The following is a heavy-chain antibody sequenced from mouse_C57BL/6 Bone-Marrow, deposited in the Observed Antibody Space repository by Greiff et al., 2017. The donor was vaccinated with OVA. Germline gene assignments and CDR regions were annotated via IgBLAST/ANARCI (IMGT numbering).Heavy chain of an antibody. CDR2: INPSSGYT. D-gene: IGHD4-1*01. V-gene: IGHV1-4*01. CDR1: GYTFTSYT. J-gene: IGHJ2*01. CDR3: ARAPLLGPENYFDY. Sequence: VQLQQSGAELARPGASVKMSCKASGYTFTSYTMHWVKQRPGQGLEWIGYINPSSGYTKYNQKFKDKATLTADKSSSTAYMQLSSLTSEDSAVYYCARAPLLGPENYFDYWGQGTTLTVSS.